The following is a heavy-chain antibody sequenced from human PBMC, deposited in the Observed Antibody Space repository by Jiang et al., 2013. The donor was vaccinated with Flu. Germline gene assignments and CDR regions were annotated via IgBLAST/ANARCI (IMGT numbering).Heavy chain of an antibody. Sequence: VQLLESGGGLVQPGGSLRLSCAASGFTFSSYAMSWVRQAPGKGLEWVSAISGSGGSTYYADSVKGRFTISRDNSKNTLYLQMNSLRAEDTAVYYCAKDLFGGEMATMLGAFDIWGQGTVVTVSS. CDR1: GFTFSSYA. J-gene: IGHJ3*02. D-gene: IGHD5-24*01. CDR2: ISGSGGST. CDR3: AKDLFGGEMATMLGAFDI. V-gene: IGHV3-23*01.